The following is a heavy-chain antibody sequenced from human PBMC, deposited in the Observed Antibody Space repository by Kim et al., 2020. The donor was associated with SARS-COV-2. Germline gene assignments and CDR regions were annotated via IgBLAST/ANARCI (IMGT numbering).Heavy chain of an antibody. CDR1: GGSFSDYY. D-gene: IGHD3-16*01. CDR2: INHSGST. Sequence: SETLSLTCAVYGGSFSDYYWSWIRQPPGKGLEWIGEINHSGSTNYNPSLKSRVTISVDTSKNQFSLKLNSVTAADTAVYYCARGTGVVQGNYYYYYGMDVWGQGTTVTVSS. J-gene: IGHJ6*02. CDR3: ARGTGVVQGNYYYYYGMDV. V-gene: IGHV4-34*01.